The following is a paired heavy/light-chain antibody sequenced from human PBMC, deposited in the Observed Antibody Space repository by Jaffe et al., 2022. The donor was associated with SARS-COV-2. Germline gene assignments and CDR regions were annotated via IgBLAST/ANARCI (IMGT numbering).Heavy chain of an antibody. CDR1: GFTFSSYS. J-gene: IGHJ6*03. Sequence: EVQLVESGGGLVKPGGSLRLSCAASGFTFSSYSMNWVRQAPGKGLEWVSSISSSSSYIYYADSVKGRFTISRDNAKNSLYLQMNSLRAEDTAVYYCARGSLASYWREWPGLVYYMDVWGKGTTVTVSS. V-gene: IGHV3-21*01. CDR3: ARGSLASYWREWPGLVYYMDV. D-gene: IGHD3-10*01. CDR2: ISSSSSYI.
Light chain of an antibody. CDR3: CSYAGSYTLPYVV. V-gene: IGLV2-11*01. J-gene: IGLJ2*01. CDR1: SSDVGGYNY. CDR2: DVS. Sequence: QSALTQPRSVSGSPGQSVTISCTGTSSDVGGYNYVSWYQQHPGKAPKLMIYDVSKRPSGVPDRFSGSKSGNTASLTISGLQAEDEADYYCCSYAGSYTLPYVVFGGGTKLTVL.